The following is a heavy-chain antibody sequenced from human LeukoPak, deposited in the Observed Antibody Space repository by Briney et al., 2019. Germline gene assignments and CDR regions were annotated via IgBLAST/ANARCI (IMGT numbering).Heavy chain of an antibody. CDR2: INGDGSNT. V-gene: IGHV3-74*01. CDR1: GFRFSNDW. D-gene: IGHD5-24*01. J-gene: IGHJ4*02. CDR3: ARDGDGYKSLSN. Sequence: GGSLRLSCAGSGFRFSNDWMHWVRQAPGKGLVWVSRINGDGSNTDYADSVKGRFTIFRDIAKNTLFLQMNSLRAEGAAVYYCARDGDGYKSLSNWGQGTLVTVSS.